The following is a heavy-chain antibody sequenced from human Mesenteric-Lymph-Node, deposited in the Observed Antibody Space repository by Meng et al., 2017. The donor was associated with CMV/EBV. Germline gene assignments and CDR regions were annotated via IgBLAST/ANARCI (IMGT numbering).Heavy chain of an antibody. CDR3: TTDGTGDIEGGYGMDV. CDR1: GFSFSDAW. Sequence: GGSLRLSCVASGFSFSDAWMSWVRQAPGKGLEWVGLIKSKADGGTPDYAAPGKGRFTISRDDSKNTLYLQMNSLKTEDTAVYYCTTDGTGDIEGGYGMDVWGQGTTVTVSS. D-gene: IGHD5-12*01. CDR2: IKSKADGGTP. J-gene: IGHJ6*02. V-gene: IGHV3-15*01.